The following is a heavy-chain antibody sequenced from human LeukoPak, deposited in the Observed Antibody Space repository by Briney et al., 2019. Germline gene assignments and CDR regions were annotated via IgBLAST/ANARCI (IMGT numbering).Heavy chain of an antibody. CDR1: GFSFSDSA. Sequence: PGGSLRLSCAASGFSFSDSAMHWVRQASGKGLEWVAHVRTKTDSYATTYSASVQGRFTISRDDSKNAAYLQMYSLKSEDTAVYYCTTRGDKYGLHYWGQGTLVTVSS. J-gene: IGHJ4*02. CDR2: VRTKTDSYAT. D-gene: IGHD5-18*01. CDR3: TTRGDKYGLHY. V-gene: IGHV3-73*01.